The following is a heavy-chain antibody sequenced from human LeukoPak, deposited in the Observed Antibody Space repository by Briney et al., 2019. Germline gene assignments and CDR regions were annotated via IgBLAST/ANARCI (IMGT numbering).Heavy chain of an antibody. D-gene: IGHD6-13*01. Sequence: GGSLKLSCAASGFTFSSYSMDWVRQAPGKGLEWVSSISSSSSYIYYADSVKGRFTISRDNAKNSLYLQMNSLRAEDTAVYYCARGVAAAGAGFQDAFDIWGQGTMVTVSS. CDR1: GFTFSSYS. V-gene: IGHV3-21*01. CDR2: ISSSSSYI. J-gene: IGHJ3*02. CDR3: ARGVAAAGAGFQDAFDI.